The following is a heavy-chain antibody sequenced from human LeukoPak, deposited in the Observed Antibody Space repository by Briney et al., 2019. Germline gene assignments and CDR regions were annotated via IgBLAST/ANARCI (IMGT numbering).Heavy chain of an antibody. J-gene: IGHJ4*02. Sequence: ASVKVSCKASGFTFSSSAMQWVRQARGQRLEWKGWIVVGSGNTNYAQKFQERVTIARDMSTSTAYMELSSLRSEDTAVYYCAADPVTASGSSWYYFDYWGQGTLVTVSS. CDR1: GFTFSSSA. CDR3: AADPVTASGSSWYYFDY. D-gene: IGHD6-13*01. V-gene: IGHV1-58*02. CDR2: IVVGSGNT.